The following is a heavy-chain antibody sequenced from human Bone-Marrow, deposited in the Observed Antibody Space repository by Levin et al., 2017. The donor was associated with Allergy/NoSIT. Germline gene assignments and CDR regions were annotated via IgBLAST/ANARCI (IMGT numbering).Heavy chain of an antibody. D-gene: IGHD5-24*01. CDR2: IKSKTDGGTT. J-gene: IGHJ3*02. CDR1: GFTFSNAW. V-gene: IGHV3-15*07. CDR3: TTNLGGYNGGAFDI. Sequence: GGSLRLSCAASGFTFSNAWMNWVRQAPGKGLEWVGRIKSKTDGGTTDYAAPVKGRFTISREDSKNTLYLQMNSLKTEDTAVYYCTTNLGGYNGGAFDIWGQGTMVTVSS.